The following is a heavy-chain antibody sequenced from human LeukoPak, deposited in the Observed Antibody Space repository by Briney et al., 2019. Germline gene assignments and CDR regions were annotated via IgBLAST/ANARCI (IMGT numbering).Heavy chain of an antibody. Sequence: SETLSLTCNVSGGSISSSSYYWGWIRQPPGKGLEWIGSMYYSGSTYYNPSLKSRVIISVDTSKNQFSLKLSSVTAADTAMYYCASVLGGHAFDIWGQGTMVTVSS. CDR1: GGSISSSSYY. D-gene: IGHD3-16*01. J-gene: IGHJ3*02. CDR3: ASVLGGHAFDI. V-gene: IGHV4-39*07. CDR2: MYYSGST.